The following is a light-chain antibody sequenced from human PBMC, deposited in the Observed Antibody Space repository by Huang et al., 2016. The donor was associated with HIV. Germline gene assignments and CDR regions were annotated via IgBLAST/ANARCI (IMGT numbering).Light chain of an antibody. Sequence: EIVMTPSPATLSVSPGERATLSCRASQNIGANLTWYQHKPGQAPRLLIYGASTRATGIPPRFSGSGSWTEFTLTISGLESEDFAVYYCQQFNNWPPRFTFGPGTTVDVK. CDR3: QQFNNWPPRFT. CDR2: GAS. CDR1: QNIGAN. V-gene: IGKV3-15*01. J-gene: IGKJ3*01.